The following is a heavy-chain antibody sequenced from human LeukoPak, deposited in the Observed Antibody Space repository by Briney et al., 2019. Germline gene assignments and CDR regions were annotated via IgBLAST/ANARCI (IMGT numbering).Heavy chain of an antibody. CDR1: GYTFTSYD. CDR2: MNPNSGNT. CDR3: ARSQYQLLAMLYGMDV. D-gene: IGHD2-2*01. V-gene: IGHV1-8*01. Sequence: GASVKVSCKASGYTFTSYDINWVRQATGQGLEWMGWMNPNSGNTGYAQKFQGRVTMTRNTSISTAYMELSSLRSEDTAVYYCARSQYQLLAMLYGMDVWGQGTTVTVSS. J-gene: IGHJ6*02.